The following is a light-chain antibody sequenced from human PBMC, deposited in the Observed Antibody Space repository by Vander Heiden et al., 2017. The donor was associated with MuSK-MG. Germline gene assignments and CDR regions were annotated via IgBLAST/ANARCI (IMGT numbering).Light chain of an antibody. CDR3: QQYGSSQAIT. V-gene: IGKV3-20*01. Sequence: EIVWTQSPGALSLSPGERATLSCRASQSVSSSYVAWYQQKPGQAPRLLIYGASRRGTGIPDRFGGSGSGTDFTLTISRLEPEDFAVYYCQQYGSSQAITFGQGTRLEIK. J-gene: IGKJ5*01. CDR1: QSVSSSY. CDR2: GAS.